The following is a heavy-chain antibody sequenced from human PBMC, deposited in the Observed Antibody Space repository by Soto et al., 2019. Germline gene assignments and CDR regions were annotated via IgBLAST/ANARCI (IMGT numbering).Heavy chain of an antibody. J-gene: IGHJ4*02. V-gene: IGHV3-33*01. D-gene: IGHD4-17*01. Sequence: GGSLRLSCAASGFTFSSYGMHWVRQAPGKGLEWVAVIWYDGSHKYYADSVKGRFTISRDNSKNTLYLQMNSLRAEDTAVYYCARDQRAATVVTPAIDYWGQGTLVTVSS. CDR1: GFTFSSYG. CDR2: IWYDGSHK. CDR3: ARDQRAATVVTPAIDY.